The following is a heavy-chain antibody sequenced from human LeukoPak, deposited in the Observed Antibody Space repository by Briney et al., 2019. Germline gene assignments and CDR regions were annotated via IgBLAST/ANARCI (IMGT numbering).Heavy chain of an antibody. V-gene: IGHV4-59*01. CDR1: GGSISSYY. Sequence: PSETLSLTCTVSGGSISSYYWSWIRQPPGKGLEWIGYIYYSGSTNYNPSLKSRVTISVDTSKNQFSLKLSSVTAADTAVYYCARHLFPIAVAAPYYFDYWGQGTLVTVSS. D-gene: IGHD6-19*01. CDR3: ARHLFPIAVAAPYYFDY. CDR2: IYYSGST. J-gene: IGHJ4*02.